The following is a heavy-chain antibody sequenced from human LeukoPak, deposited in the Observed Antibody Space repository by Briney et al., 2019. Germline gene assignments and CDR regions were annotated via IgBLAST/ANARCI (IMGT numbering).Heavy chain of an antibody. CDR1: GFTFTSSA. Sequence: GASVKVSCKASGFTFTSSAVQWVRQARGQRLEWIGWIVVGSGNTNYAQKFQERVTITRDMSSSTAYMELSSLRSEDTAVYYCAAVVYYGSGSPNWFDPWGQGTLVTVSS. D-gene: IGHD3-10*01. J-gene: IGHJ5*02. CDR3: AAVVYYGSGSPNWFDP. V-gene: IGHV1-58*01. CDR2: IVVGSGNT.